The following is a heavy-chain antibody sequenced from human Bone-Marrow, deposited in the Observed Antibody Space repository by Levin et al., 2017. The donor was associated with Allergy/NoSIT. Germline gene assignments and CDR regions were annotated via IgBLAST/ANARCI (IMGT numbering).Heavy chain of an antibody. CDR2: IGYDGST. Sequence: SQTLSLTCSVSGVSITTHNHYWAWIRQPPGKGLEWIATIGYDGSTYYNKSLKRRVIITLDTSESQFSLRLTSVTAADTAVYFCAGLIAAAGTNYFNHWGQGILVTVSS. J-gene: IGHJ4*02. V-gene: IGHV4-39*01. CDR3: AGLIAAAGTNYFNH. CDR1: GVSITTHNHY. D-gene: IGHD6-13*01.